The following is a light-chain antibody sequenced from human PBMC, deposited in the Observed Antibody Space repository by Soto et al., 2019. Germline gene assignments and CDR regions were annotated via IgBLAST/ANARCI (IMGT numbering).Light chain of an antibody. CDR2: EVY. Sequence: QSAPTQPPSASGSPGQSVTFSCTGTSSDVGGYNYVSWYQQYPGKAPKLMIYEVYKRPSGVPDRFSGSRSGNTASLAVSGLQPEDEADYYCSAYAGSSTWVFGGGTKVTVL. CDR3: SAYAGSSTWV. V-gene: IGLV2-8*01. J-gene: IGLJ2*01. CDR1: SSDVGGYNY.